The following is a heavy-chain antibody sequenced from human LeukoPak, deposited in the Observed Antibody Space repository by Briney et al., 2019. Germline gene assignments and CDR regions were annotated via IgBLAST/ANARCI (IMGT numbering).Heavy chain of an antibody. CDR3: ARSRVSGYNYFNFFDY. D-gene: IGHD5-24*01. J-gene: IGHJ4*02. CDR1: GFTFSSYW. V-gene: IGHV3-74*01. Sequence: GGSLRLSCAASGFTFSSYWMHWVRQAPGKGLVWVSRINSDGSSTSYADSVKGRFTISRDNAKSTLYLQMNSLRAEDTAVYYCARSRVSGYNYFNFFDYWGQGTLVTVSS. CDR2: INSDGSST.